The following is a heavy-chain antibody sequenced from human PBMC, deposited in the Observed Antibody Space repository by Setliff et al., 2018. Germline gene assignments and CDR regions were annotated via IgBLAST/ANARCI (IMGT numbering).Heavy chain of an antibody. CDR2: VYYSGYT. Sequence: LSLTCTVSGGSVSSASHYWGWIRQAPGKGMEWIGSVYYSGYTYYKPSLQSRVTMSVDTSKNQFSLKLTSVTAADTAVYYCARDSDILRGSRWFDPWGQGTLVTVS. D-gene: IGHD3-9*01. CDR1: GGSVSSASHY. CDR3: ARDSDILRGSRWFDP. J-gene: IGHJ5*02. V-gene: IGHV4-39*07.